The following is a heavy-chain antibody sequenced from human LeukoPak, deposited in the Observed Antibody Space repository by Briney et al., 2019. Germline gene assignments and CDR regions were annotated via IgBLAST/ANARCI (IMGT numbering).Heavy chain of an antibody. D-gene: IGHD6-6*01. CDR3: ARQYTYSSSSWRLYYYYYYMDV. J-gene: IGHJ6*03. CDR2: VSAYNGNT. CDR1: GYTFTSYG. V-gene: IGHV1-18*01. Sequence: GASVKVSCKASGYTFTSYGISWVRQAPGQGLEWMGWVSAYNGNTNYAQKLQGRVTMTTDTSTSTAYMELRSLRSDDTAVYYCARQYTYSSSSWRLYYYYYYMDVWGKGTTVTVSS.